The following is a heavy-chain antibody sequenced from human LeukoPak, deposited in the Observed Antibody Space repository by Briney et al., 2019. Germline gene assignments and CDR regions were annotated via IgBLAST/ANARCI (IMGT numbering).Heavy chain of an antibody. Sequence: SETLSLTCTVSGGSISSADYYWSWIRQPPGKGPEGIGYIYYSGSTYYNPSLKSRVTISGDTSKNQFSLKMSSVTAADTAVYYCASWFGPSRQYDFWSGLEYFQHWGQGTLVTVSS. J-gene: IGHJ1*01. CDR3: ASWFGPSRQYDFWSGLEYFQH. D-gene: IGHD3-3*01. CDR1: GGSISSADYY. V-gene: IGHV4-30-4*08. CDR2: IYYSGST.